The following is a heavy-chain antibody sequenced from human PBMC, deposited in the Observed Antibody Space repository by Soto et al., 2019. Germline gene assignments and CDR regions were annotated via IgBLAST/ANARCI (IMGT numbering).Heavy chain of an antibody. J-gene: IGHJ6*02. Sequence: QITLKESGPTLVKPTQTLTLTCTFSGFSLSTSGVGVGWIRQPPGKALEWLALIYWDDDKRYSPSLKSRLTITKDPSKNQVVLTMTNMDPVDTATYYSAHYNYYYYGMDVWGQGTTVTVSS. CDR2: IYWDDDK. CDR1: GFSLSTSGVG. V-gene: IGHV2-5*02. CDR3: AHYNYYYYGMDV.